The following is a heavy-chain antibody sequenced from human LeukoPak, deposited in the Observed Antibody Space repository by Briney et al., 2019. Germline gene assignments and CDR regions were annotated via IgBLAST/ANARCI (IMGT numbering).Heavy chain of an antibody. D-gene: IGHD4-17*01. CDR1: GFTFDDYA. CDR3: AKVSRILRNYYYGMDV. Sequence: PGGSLRLSCAASGFTFDDYAMHWVRQAPGKGLEWVSGISWNSGSIGYADSVKGRFTISRDNAKNSLYLQMNSLRAEDTALYYCAKVSRILRNYYYGMDVWGQGTTVTVSS. J-gene: IGHJ6*02. CDR2: ISWNSGSI. V-gene: IGHV3-9*01.